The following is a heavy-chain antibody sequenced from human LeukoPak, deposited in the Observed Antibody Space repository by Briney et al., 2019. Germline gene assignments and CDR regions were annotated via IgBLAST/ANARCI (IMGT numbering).Heavy chain of an antibody. D-gene: IGHD3-10*01. CDR3: ARGPGSVLWFGELLSYFDY. J-gene: IGHJ4*02. Sequence: GGSLRLSCAASGFTFSSYSMNWVRQAPGKGLEWVSYISSSSSTIYYADSVKGRFTISRDNAKNSLYLQMNSLRAEDTAVYYCARGPGSVLWFGELLSYFDYWGQGTLVTVSS. V-gene: IGHV3-48*01. CDR2: ISSSSSTI. CDR1: GFTFSSYS.